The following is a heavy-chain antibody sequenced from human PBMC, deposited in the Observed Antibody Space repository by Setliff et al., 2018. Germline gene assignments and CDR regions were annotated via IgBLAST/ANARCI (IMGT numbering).Heavy chain of an antibody. V-gene: IGHV4-39*07. Sequence: SETLSLTCTVSGGSISSTSYYWAWIRQPPGKGLEWTGSIYYRGSTFIYPSLRSRVTMTVDAARKQLSLKISSTTAADAGVYYCRFWSGYYKNDFWGHGTLVTVSS. CDR1: GGSISSTSYY. CDR2: IYYRGST. J-gene: IGHJ4*01. CDR3: RFWSGYYKNDF. D-gene: IGHD6-25*01.